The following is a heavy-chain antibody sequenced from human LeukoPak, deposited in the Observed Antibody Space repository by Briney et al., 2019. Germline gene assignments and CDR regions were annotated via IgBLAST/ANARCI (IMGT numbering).Heavy chain of an antibody. D-gene: IGHD3-10*01. Sequence: GGSLRLSCAASGFTFRTYSMNWVRQAPGKGLEWVSSISTSSNYIYYADSVRGRFTISRDNANHSLYLQMNSLRAEDTAVYYCARGALVMVRGVIIIDQWGQGTLVTVSS. CDR1: GFTFRTYS. CDR3: ARGALVMVRGVIIIDQ. CDR2: ISTSSNYI. V-gene: IGHV3-21*01. J-gene: IGHJ4*02.